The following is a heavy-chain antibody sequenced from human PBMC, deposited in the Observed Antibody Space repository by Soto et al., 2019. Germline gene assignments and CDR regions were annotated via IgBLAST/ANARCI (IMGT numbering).Heavy chain of an antibody. Sequence: GGSLRLSCAASGFTFSSYAMHWVRQAPGKGLEWVAVISYDGSNKYYADSVKGRFTISRDNSKNTLYRQMNSLRAEDTAVYYCAREYRSGYYNFDYWGQGTLVTVSS. CDR1: GFTFSSYA. J-gene: IGHJ4*02. CDR2: ISYDGSNK. D-gene: IGHD3-3*01. CDR3: AREYRSGYYNFDY. V-gene: IGHV3-30-3*01.